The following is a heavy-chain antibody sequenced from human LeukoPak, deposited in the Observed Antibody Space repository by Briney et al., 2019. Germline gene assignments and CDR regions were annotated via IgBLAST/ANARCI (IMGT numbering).Heavy chain of an antibody. CDR3: ARGYYGDPVAFDY. CDR1: GFTFTSYN. CDR2: ITTGASTT. D-gene: IGHD3-10*01. Sequence: GGTLRLSCAASGFTFTSYNMHWVRQVSGKGPVWVSRITTGASTTMYADSVKGRFTISRDNAKNTVHLQMSSLRAEDTAIYYCARGYYGDPVAFDYWGQGTLVTVSS. V-gene: IGHV3-74*03. J-gene: IGHJ4*02.